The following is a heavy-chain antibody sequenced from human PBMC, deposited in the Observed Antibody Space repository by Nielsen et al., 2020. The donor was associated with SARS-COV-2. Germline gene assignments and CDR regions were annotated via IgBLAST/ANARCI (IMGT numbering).Heavy chain of an antibody. V-gene: IGHV3-30*03. D-gene: IGHD2-2*01. J-gene: IGHJ4*02. CDR3: ARETIDHTSSFVDY. CDR1: GFTFSSYG. CDR2: ISYDGSNK. Sequence: GGSLRLSCAASGFTFSSYGMHWVRQAPGKGLEWVAVISYDGSNKYYADSVKGRFTISRDNSKSIVFLQMNSLKLEDTAVYYCARETIDHTSSFVDYWGQGTLVTVSS.